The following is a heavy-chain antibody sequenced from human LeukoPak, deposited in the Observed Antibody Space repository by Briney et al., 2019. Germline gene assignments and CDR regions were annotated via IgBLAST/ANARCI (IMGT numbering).Heavy chain of an antibody. CDR1: GFTFSSYA. CDR2: ISYDGSNK. Sequence: PGGSLRLSCAASGFTFSSYAMHWVHQAPGKGLEWVAVISYDGSNKYYADSVKGRFTISRDNSKNTLYLQMNSLRAEDTAVYYCARGQWDTAMVPGYFDCWGQGTLVTVSS. V-gene: IGHV3-30-3*01. D-gene: IGHD5-18*01. J-gene: IGHJ4*02. CDR3: ARGQWDTAMVPGYFDC.